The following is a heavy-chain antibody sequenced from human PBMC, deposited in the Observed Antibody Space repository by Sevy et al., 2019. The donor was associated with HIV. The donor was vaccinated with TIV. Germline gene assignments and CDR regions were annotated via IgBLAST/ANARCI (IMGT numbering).Heavy chain of an antibody. CDR3: ARGSRPPKGTYYYDSSGSIDY. J-gene: IGHJ4*02. Sequence: SETLSLTCAVYGGSFSGYYWSWIRQPPGKGLEWIGEINHSGSTNYNPSLKSRVTISVDTSKNQFSLKLRSVTAADTAVYYCARGSRPPKGTYYYDSSGSIDYWGQGTLVTVSS. V-gene: IGHV4-34*01. CDR1: GGSFSGYY. D-gene: IGHD3-22*01. CDR2: INHSGST.